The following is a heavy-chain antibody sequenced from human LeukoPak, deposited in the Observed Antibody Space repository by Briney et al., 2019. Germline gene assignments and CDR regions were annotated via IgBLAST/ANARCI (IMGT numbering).Heavy chain of an antibody. CDR2: FDPEDGET. CDR1: GYTLTELS. V-gene: IGHV1-24*01. CDR3: ATVGWGLLSSGGPKPYYFDY. D-gene: IGHD1-26*01. J-gene: IGHJ4*02. Sequence: ALVKVSCKVSGYTLTELSMHWVRQAPGKGLEWMGGFDPEDGETIYAQKFQGRVTMTEDTSTDTAYMELSSLRSEDTAVYYCATVGWGLLSSGGPKPYYFDYWGQGTLVTVSS.